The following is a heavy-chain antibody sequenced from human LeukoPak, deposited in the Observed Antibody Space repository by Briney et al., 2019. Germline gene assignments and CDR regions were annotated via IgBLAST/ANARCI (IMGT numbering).Heavy chain of an antibody. CDR1: GGSFSGYY. Sequence: RASETLSLTCAVYGGSFSGYYWSWIRQPPGKGLEWIGEINHSGSTNYNPSLKSRVTISVDTSKNQFSLKLSSVTAADTAIYYCARGIVRGVSAPDIWGQGTMVTVSS. CDR2: INHSGST. V-gene: IGHV4-34*01. D-gene: IGHD3-10*01. CDR3: ARGIVRGVSAPDI. J-gene: IGHJ3*02.